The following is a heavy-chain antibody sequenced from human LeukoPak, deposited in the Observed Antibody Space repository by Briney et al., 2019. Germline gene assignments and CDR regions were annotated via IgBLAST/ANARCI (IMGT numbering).Heavy chain of an antibody. Sequence: SETLSLTCAVYGGSFSGYYWSWIRQPPGKGLEWIGEINHSGSTNYNPSLKSRVTISVDTSKNQFSLKLTSVTAADTAVYYCAERGSGWYFHNWGQGTLVTVSS. CDR1: GGSFSGYY. V-gene: IGHV4-34*01. CDR3: AERGSGWYFHN. J-gene: IGHJ4*02. D-gene: IGHD6-19*01. CDR2: INHSGST.